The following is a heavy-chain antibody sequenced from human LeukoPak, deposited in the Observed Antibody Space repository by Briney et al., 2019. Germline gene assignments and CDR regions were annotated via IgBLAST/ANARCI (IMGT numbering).Heavy chain of an antibody. J-gene: IGHJ4*02. D-gene: IGHD2-15*01. CDR2: IIPIFGTA. CDR3: ARLVVVAATRDY. V-gene: IGHV1-69*05. Sequence: GASVKVSCKASGGTFSSYAISWVRQAPGQGLEWMGGIIPIFGTANYAQKFQGRVTITTDESTSTAYMELSSLRSEDTAVYYCARLVVVAATRDYWGQGTLVTVSS. CDR1: GGTFSSYA.